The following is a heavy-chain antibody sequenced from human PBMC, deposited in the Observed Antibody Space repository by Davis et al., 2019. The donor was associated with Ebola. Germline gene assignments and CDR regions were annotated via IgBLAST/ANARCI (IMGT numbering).Heavy chain of an antibody. Sequence: PGGSLRLSCTVSGGSVSSGSYYWSWIRQPPGKGLEWIGYIYYSGSTNYNPSLKSRVTISVDTSKNQFSLKLSSVTAADTAVYYCARGLVYDYSSYYYYYGMDVWGQGTTVTVSS. CDR3: ARGLVYDYSSYYYYYGMDV. J-gene: IGHJ6*02. V-gene: IGHV4-61*01. CDR2: IYYSGST. D-gene: IGHD4-11*01. CDR1: GGSVSSGSYY.